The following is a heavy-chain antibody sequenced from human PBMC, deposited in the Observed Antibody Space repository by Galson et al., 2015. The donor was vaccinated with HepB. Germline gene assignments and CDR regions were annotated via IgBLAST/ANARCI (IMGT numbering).Heavy chain of an antibody. V-gene: IGHV1-18*01. J-gene: IGHJ4*02. CDR3: ARDAWGFCTNGVCYPEAYYFDY. Sequence: SCKASGYTFTSYGISWVRQAPGQGLEWMGWISAYNGNTNYAQKLQGRVTMTTDTSTSTAYMELRSLTSDDTAVYYCARDAWGFCTNGVCYPEAYYFDYWGQGTLVTVSS. CDR2: ISAYNGNT. D-gene: IGHD2-8*01. CDR1: GYTFTSYG.